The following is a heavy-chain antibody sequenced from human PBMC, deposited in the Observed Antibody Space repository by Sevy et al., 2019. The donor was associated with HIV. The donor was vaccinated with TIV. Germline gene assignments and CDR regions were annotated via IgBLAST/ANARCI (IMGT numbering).Heavy chain of an antibody. Sequence: SLRLSCAASGFTFDDYAMHWVRQAPGKGLEWASGISWNSGIVKYGDSVKGRFTVSRDNAKNSLYLQMNSLRPEDTAFYYCAKDRLLRPSPHSDFWGQGTLVTVSS. CDR3: AKDRLLRPSPHSDF. CDR1: GFTFDDYA. V-gene: IGHV3-9*01. D-gene: IGHD3-22*01. J-gene: IGHJ4*02. CDR2: ISWNSGIV.